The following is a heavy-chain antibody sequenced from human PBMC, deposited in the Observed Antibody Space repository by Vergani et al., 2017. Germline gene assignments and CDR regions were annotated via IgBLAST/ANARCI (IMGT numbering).Heavy chain of an antibody. CDR1: GGSISSGSYY. CDR3: VRALDEHNWFDP. J-gene: IGHJ5*02. Sequence: QVQLQESGPGLVKPSQTLSLTCTVSGGSISSGSYYWSWIRQPAGKGLEWIGRIYTSGSTNYNPSLKSRVTISVDTSKNQFSLKLSSVTAADTAVYYCVRALDEHNWFDPWGQGTLVTVSS. D-gene: IGHD3-16*02. CDR2: IYTSGST. V-gene: IGHV4-61*02.